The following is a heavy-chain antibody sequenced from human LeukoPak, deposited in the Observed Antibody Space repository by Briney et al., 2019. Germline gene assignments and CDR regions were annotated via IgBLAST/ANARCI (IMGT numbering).Heavy chain of an antibody. D-gene: IGHD1-26*01. J-gene: IGHJ3*02. CDR2: IKPDGSEE. Sequence: GGSLRLSCAASGFTSSSHWMGWVRQAPGKGLEWVANIKPDGSEENYVDSVKGRFTISRDNAKNSLYLQMNSLRAEDTAVYYCARDWELSDAFDIWGQGTMVTVSS. CDR1: GFTSSSHW. CDR3: ARDWELSDAFDI. V-gene: IGHV3-7*01.